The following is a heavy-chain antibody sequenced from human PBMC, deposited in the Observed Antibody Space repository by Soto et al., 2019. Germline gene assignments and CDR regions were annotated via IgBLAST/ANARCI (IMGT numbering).Heavy chain of an antibody. V-gene: IGHV2-70*13. Sequence: SGPTLVNPTRTLTLTCTFSGFSFNTNGMCVSWIRQPPGKALEWLALIDWEDDKYYSTSLKTRLTISKDTSKNQVVLTMTNMDPVDTGTYYCARIDAAAGRYYFDYWGQGTLVTVSS. CDR1: GFSFNTNGMC. CDR2: IDWEDDK. D-gene: IGHD6-13*01. CDR3: ARIDAAAGRYYFDY. J-gene: IGHJ4*02.